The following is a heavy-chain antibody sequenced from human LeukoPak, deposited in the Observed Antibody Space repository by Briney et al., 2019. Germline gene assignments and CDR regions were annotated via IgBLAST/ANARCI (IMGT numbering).Heavy chain of an antibody. CDR1: GFTFDDYG. D-gene: IGHD2-15*01. V-gene: IGHV3-20*01. Sequence: TGGSLRLSCAASGFTFDDYGMSWVRQAPGKGLEWVSGINRNGGSTVYADSVKGRFTISRDNAKNSLYLRMNSLRAEDTALYHCARRGYGDYYYGMDVWGQGTTVTVSS. CDR3: ARRGYGDYYYGMDV. CDR2: INRNGGST. J-gene: IGHJ6*02.